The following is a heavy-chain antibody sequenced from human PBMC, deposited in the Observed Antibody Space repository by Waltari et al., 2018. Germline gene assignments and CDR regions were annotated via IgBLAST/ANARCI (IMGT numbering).Heavy chain of an antibody. J-gene: IGHJ4*02. CDR3: ARVGCSSTSCLFDY. V-gene: IGHV3-48*03. D-gene: IGHD2-2*01. Sequence: EVQLVESGGGLVQPGGSLRLSCAASGFTFSSYEMNWVRQAPGKGLEWVSYISRSGSTIYYADSVKGRFTISRDNAKNSLYLQMNSLRAEDTAVYYCARVGCSSTSCLFDYWGQGTLVTVSS. CDR2: ISRSGSTI. CDR1: GFTFSSYE.